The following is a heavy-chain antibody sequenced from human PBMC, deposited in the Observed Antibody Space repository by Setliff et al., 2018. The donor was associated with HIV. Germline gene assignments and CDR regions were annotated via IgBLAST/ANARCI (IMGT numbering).Heavy chain of an antibody. CDR3: AKDVCSGAYCYAYYYYGMDV. Sequence: GSLRLSCAASGFTFSNAWMNWVRQAPGKGLEWVGRIKSKTDDGSQKYYVDSVMGRFTISRDNSKNTLYLQMNSLRVEDTAVYYCAKDVCSGAYCYAYYYYGMDVWGQGTMVTVSS. V-gene: IGHV3-30*18. CDR1: GFTFSNAW. D-gene: IGHD2-15*01. CDR2: IKSKTDDGSQK. J-gene: IGHJ6*02.